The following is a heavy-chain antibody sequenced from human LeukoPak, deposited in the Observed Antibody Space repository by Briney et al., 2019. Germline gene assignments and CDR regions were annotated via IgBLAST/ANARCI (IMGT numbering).Heavy chain of an antibody. J-gene: IGHJ4*02. V-gene: IGHV4-34*01. CDR1: GGSFSGYY. Sequence: SETLSLTCAVYGGSFSGYYWSWIRQPPGKGLEWIGEINHSGSTDYNPSLKSRVAISVDTSKNQFSLKLSSVTAADTAVYYCARGSKAAPGTFDYWGQGTLVTVSS. D-gene: IGHD6-13*01. CDR2: INHSGST. CDR3: ARGSKAAPGTFDY.